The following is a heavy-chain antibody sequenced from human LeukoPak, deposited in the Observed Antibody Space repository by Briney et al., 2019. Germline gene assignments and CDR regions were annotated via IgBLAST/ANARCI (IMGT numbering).Heavy chain of an antibody. Sequence: GGSLRLSCAASGFTFDDYAMSWVRQAPGKGLEWVSAISGSGGSTYYADSVKGRFTISRDNSKNTLYLQMNSLRAEDTAVYYCAKAQQQLALYFDYWGQGTLVTVSS. J-gene: IGHJ4*02. CDR3: AKAQQQLALYFDY. V-gene: IGHV3-23*01. CDR2: ISGSGGST. D-gene: IGHD6-13*01. CDR1: GFTFDDYA.